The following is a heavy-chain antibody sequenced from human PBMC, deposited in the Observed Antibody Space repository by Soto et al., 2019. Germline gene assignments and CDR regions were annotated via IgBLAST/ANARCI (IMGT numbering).Heavy chain of an antibody. CDR2: IYYSGST. CDR1: GGSIRSGGYY. CDR3: ARGARYYYYGMGV. Sequence: PSETLSLTCTVSGGSIRSGGYYWIWISQHPGKGLEWIGYIYYSGSTYYNPSLKSRVTISVDTSKNQFSLKLSSVTAADTAVYYCARGARYYYYGMGVWGQGTTGTVSS. V-gene: IGHV4-31*03. J-gene: IGHJ6*02.